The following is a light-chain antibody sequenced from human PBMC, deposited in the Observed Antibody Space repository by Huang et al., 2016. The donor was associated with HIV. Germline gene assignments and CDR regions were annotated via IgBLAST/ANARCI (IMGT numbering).Light chain of an antibody. J-gene: IGKJ1*01. CDR1: QGISNS. CDR3: QQYWSTPPAT. CDR2: AAS. V-gene: IGKV1-NL1*01. Sequence: DIQITQSPSSLPASVGDRVTITCRASQGISNSLAWYQQKPGKAPKLLLYAASKLEIGVPSRFSGSASGTDYTLTISSLQPEDFATYYCQQYWSTPPATFGQGTKVEIK.